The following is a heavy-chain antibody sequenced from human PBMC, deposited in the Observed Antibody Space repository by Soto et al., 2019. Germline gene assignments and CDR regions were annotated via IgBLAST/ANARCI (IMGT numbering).Heavy chain of an antibody. CDR1: GGSLSSYC. J-gene: IGHJ4*02. Sequence: SLTCTVSGGSLSSYCWSWIRQKTGKGLEWIGYIYFRGTTNYNPSLKSRVTMSADTSKNQFSLKLNSVTAADTAVYYCARMNYYDTSGYPFDYWGQGMMVTVSS. CDR3: ARMNYYDTSGYPFDY. D-gene: IGHD3-22*01. CDR2: IYFRGTT. V-gene: IGHV4-59*01.